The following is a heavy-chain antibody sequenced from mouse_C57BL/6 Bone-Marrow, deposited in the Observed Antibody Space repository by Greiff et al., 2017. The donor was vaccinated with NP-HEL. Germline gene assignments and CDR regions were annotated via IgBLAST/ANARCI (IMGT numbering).Heavy chain of an antibody. Sequence: VHLVESGPGLVQPSQSLSITCTVSGFSLTSYGVHWVRQSPGKGLEWLGVIWSGGSTDYNAAFISRLSISKDNSKSQVFFKMNSLQADDTAIYYCARSLYDYDGADAMDYWGQGTSVTVSS. D-gene: IGHD2-4*01. CDR3: ARSLYDYDGADAMDY. CDR1: GFSLTSYG. J-gene: IGHJ4*01. V-gene: IGHV2-2*01. CDR2: IWSGGST.